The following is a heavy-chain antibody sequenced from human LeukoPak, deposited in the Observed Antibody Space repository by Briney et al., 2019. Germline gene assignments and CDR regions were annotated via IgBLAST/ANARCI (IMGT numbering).Heavy chain of an antibody. CDR2: IRSQANDYAT. J-gene: IGHJ4*02. V-gene: IGHV3-73*01. CDR1: GFAFSSYA. Sequence: GGSLRPSCAASGFAFSSYALHWVRQASGKGLEWVGRIRSQANDYATAYAASVKGRFTISRDDSKNTAFLQMNSLKTEDTAVYYCTRTMERYCRRINCYPPDYWGQGTLVSVSS. CDR3: TRTMERYCRRINCYPPDY. D-gene: IGHD2-2*01.